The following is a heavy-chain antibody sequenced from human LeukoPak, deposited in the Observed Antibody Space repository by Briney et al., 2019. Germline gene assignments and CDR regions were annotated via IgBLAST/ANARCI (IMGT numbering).Heavy chain of an antibody. V-gene: IGHV1-2*02. D-gene: IGHD5-18*01. Sequence: ASVKVSCKASGYTFTCYYMHWVRQAPGQGLEWMGWINPNSGGTNYAQKFQGRVTMTRDTSISTAYMELSRLRSDDTAVYYCARVLGRAMVTFACNYWGQGTLVTVSS. CDR1: GYTFTCYY. J-gene: IGHJ4*02. CDR3: ARVLGRAMVTFACNY. CDR2: INPNSGGT.